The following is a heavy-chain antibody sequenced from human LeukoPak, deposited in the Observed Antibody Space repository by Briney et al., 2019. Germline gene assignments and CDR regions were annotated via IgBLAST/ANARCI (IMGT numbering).Heavy chain of an antibody. CDR3: VKSIAAAGNY. Sequence: GGSLRLSCAASGFTFSSYAMSWVRQAPGEGLEWVSNISGSGRGGSTYYAGSVKGRFTISRDNSKNTLYLQMNSLRAEDTAIYYCVKSIAAAGNYWGQGTLVTVSS. J-gene: IGHJ4*02. D-gene: IGHD6-13*01. CDR2: ISGSGRGGST. V-gene: IGHV3-23*01. CDR1: GFTFSSYA.